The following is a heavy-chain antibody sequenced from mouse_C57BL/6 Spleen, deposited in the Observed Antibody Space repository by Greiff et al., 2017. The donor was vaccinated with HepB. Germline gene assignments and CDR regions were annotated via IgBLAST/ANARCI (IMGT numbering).Heavy chain of an antibody. CDR2: IDPSDSYT. V-gene: IGHV1-69*01. D-gene: IGHD1-1*01. Sequence: VQLQQPGAELVMPGASVKLSCKASGYTFTSYWMHWVKQRPGQGLEWIGEIDPSDSYTNYNQKFKGKSTLTVDKSSSTAYMQLSSLTSEDSAVYYCARAGDYYGSSSYWYFDVWGTGTTVTVSS. J-gene: IGHJ1*03. CDR3: ARAGDYYGSSSYWYFDV. CDR1: GYTFTSYW.